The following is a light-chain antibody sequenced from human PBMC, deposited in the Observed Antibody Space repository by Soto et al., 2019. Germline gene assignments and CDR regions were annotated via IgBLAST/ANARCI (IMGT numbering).Light chain of an antibody. V-gene: IGLV4-60*02. J-gene: IGLJ3*02. CDR1: SGHSSYI. CDR3: ETWDSYTRV. Sequence: QPVLTQSSSASASLGSSVKLTCTLSSGHSSYIIAWYQQQPGKAPRYLMKLEGSGSYNKGSGVPDRFSGSSSGADRYLTISNLQFEDEADYYCETWDSYTRVFGGGTKLTVL. CDR2: LEGSGSY.